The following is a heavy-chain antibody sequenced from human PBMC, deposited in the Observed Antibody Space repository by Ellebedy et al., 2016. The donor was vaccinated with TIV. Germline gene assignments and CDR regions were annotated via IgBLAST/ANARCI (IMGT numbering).Heavy chain of an antibody. Sequence: MPSETLSLTCTVSGGSITGSHWSWIRQPPGKGLAWFGYIYSSGITNYNPSLKSRVTISVDTSKNQFSLKLRSVTAADTAMYYCAKNSYASGQWGQGTLVTVSS. CDR2: IYSSGIT. J-gene: IGHJ4*02. V-gene: IGHV4-59*01. D-gene: IGHD3-16*01. CDR1: GGSITGSH. CDR3: AKNSYASGQ.